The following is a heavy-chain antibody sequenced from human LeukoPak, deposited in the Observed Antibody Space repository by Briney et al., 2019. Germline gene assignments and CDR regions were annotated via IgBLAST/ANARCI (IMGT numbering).Heavy chain of an antibody. D-gene: IGHD3-22*01. CDR3: AREYRVTYYDSTGYYLDAFDI. J-gene: IGHJ3*02. CDR2: INPSGGST. Sequence: ASVKVSCKASGYTFTSYYMHWVRQAPGQGLEWMGIINPSGGSTNYAQKFQGRVTMTRDMSTSTVYMELSSLRSEDTAVYYCAREYRVTYYDSTGYYLDAFDIWGQGTMVTVSS. V-gene: IGHV1-46*01. CDR1: GYTFTSYY.